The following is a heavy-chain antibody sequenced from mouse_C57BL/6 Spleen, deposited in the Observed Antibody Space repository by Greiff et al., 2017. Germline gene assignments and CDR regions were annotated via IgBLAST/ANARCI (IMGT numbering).Heavy chain of an antibody. J-gene: IGHJ3*01. D-gene: IGHD3-2*02. CDR3: ARSESSGYRTPFAY. V-gene: IGHV1-52*01. CDR2: IDPSDSET. CDR1: GYTFTSYW. Sequence: VQLQQPGAELVRPGSSVKLSCKASGYTFTSYWMHWVKQRPIQGLEWIGNIDPSDSETHYNQKFKDKATLTVDKSSSTAYMQLSSLTSEDSAVYYCARSESSGYRTPFAYWGQGTLVTVSA.